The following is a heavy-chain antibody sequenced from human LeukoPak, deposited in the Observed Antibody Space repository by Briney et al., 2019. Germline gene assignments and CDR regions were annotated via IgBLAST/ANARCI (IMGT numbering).Heavy chain of an antibody. J-gene: IGHJ4*02. CDR3: AGTELYSSSWYAPFE. Sequence: ASVKVSCKASGYTFTGYYMHWVRQAPGQGLEWMGWINPKSGGTNEAQKFHDRVTMTRDTSIRTAHMEVSRLRSDDTAVYYCAGTELYSSSWYAPFEWGQGTLVTVSS. V-gene: IGHV1-2*02. CDR1: GYTFTGYY. D-gene: IGHD6-13*01. CDR2: INPKSGGT.